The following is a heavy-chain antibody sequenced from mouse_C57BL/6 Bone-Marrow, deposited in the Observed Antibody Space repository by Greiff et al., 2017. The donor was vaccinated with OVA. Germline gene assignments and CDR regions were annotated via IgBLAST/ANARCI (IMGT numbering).Heavy chain of an antibody. CDR2: IRSKSINYAT. J-gene: IGHJ4*01. V-gene: IGHV10-1*01. CDR3: VKVGNYENAVDY. Sequence: EVKLVESGGGLVQPKGSLKLSCAASGFSFNTYAMNWVRQAPGKGLDWVARIRSKSINYATYYADSVKDRITISRAYTESRLELQMHNWKTEDTAMYYCVKVGNYENAVDYWGQGTSGTVSS. CDR1: GFSFNTYA. D-gene: IGHD2-1*01.